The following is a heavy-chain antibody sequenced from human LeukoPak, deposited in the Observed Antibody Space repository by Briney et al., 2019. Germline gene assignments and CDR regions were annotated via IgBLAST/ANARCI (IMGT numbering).Heavy chain of an antibody. V-gene: IGHV4-34*01. Sequence: PSETLSLTCAVYGGSFSGYYWSWIRQPPGKGLEWIGEINHSGSTNYNPSLKSRVTISVDTSKNQFSLKLSSVTAADTAVYYCARGRGLQKASFDYWGQGTLVTVSS. J-gene: IGHJ4*02. CDR1: GGSFSGYY. D-gene: IGHD5-24*01. CDR2: INHSGST. CDR3: ARGRGLQKASFDY.